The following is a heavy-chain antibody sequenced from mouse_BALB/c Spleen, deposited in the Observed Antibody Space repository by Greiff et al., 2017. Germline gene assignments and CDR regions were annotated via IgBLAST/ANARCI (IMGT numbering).Heavy chain of an antibody. Sequence: VQLQQSGAELVRPGTSVKISCKASGYTFTNYWLGWVKQRPGHGLEWIGDIYPGGGYTNYNEKFKGKATLTADTSSSTAYMQLSSLTSEDSAVYFCARRDDGYYLLYAMDYWGQGTSVTVSS. V-gene: IGHV1-63*02. CDR2: IYPGGGYT. J-gene: IGHJ4*01. D-gene: IGHD2-3*01. CDR3: ARRDDGYYLLYAMDY. CDR1: GYTFTNYW.